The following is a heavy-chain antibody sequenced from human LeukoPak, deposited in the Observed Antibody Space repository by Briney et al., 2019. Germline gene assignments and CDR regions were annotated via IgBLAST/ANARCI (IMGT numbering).Heavy chain of an antibody. Sequence: EASVKLSCKASGYTFTGYYMHWVRQAPGQGLEWMGRINPNSGGTNYAQKFQGRVTVTRDTAISTAYMQLSGLRSEDTAVYYCARDEMDYYGSGSYYYDYWGQGTLVTVSS. V-gene: IGHV1-2*02. J-gene: IGHJ4*02. CDR1: GYTFTGYY. CDR2: INPNSGGT. CDR3: ARDEMDYYGSGSYYYDY. D-gene: IGHD3-10*01.